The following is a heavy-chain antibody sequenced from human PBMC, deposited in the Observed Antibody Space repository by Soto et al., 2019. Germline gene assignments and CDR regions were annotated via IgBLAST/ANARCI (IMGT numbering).Heavy chain of an antibody. CDR2: IRSKAYGGTT. J-gene: IGHJ4*02. V-gene: IGHV3-49*03. Sequence: GGSLRLSCTASGFTFGDYAMSWFRQAPGKGLEWVGFIRSKAYGGTTEYAASVKGRFTISRDDSKSIAYLQMNSLKTEDTAVYYCTRDDSSSWYKEDYWGQGTLVTVSA. CDR3: TRDDSSSWYKEDY. D-gene: IGHD6-13*01. CDR1: GFTFGDYA.